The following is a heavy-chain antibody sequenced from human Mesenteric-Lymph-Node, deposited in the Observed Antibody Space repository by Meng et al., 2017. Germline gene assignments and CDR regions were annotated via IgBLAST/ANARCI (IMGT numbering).Heavy chain of an antibody. CDR1: GGSISISTW. CDR2: IYHSGGT. V-gene: IGHV4-4*02. Sequence: QDAGPGLVTPSGTLSLPCAGSGGSISISTWWSWARQPPGKGLEWIGEIYHSGGTNYNPSLRGRVTISLDKSKNQFSLTLRSVTAADTAVYYCARDPYATGWAGWGQGTLVTVSS. CDR3: ARDPYATGWAG. J-gene: IGHJ4*02. D-gene: IGHD6-19*01.